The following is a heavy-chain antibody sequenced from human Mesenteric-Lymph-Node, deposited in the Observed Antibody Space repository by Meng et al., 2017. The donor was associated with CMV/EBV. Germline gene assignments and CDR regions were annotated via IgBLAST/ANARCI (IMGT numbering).Heavy chain of an antibody. CDR1: GFTVSSNY. Sequence: GGSLRLSCAASGFTVSSNYMSWVRQAPGKGLEWVSVIYSGGSTYYADSVKGRFTISRDNSKNTLYLQMNSLRAEDTAVYYCARDQYYYYYGMDVRGQGTTVTVSS. V-gene: IGHV3-53*01. CDR2: IYSGGST. CDR3: ARDQYYYYYGMDV. J-gene: IGHJ6*02.